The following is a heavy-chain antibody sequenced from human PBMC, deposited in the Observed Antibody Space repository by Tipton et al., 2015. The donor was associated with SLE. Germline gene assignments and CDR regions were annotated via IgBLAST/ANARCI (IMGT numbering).Heavy chain of an antibody. D-gene: IGHD6-13*01. Sequence: QLVQSGPEVRKPGASVKVSCKASGYTFTSYGISWVRQAPGQGLEWMGWISAYNGNTNYAPKLQARVTMTTGTSTSTAYMELRSLISDDMAVYYCARDLGSGAAAGTGGYWGQGTLVTVSS. CDR1: GYTFTSYG. J-gene: IGHJ4*02. V-gene: IGHV1-18*03. CDR3: ARDLGSGAAAGTGGY. CDR2: ISAYNGNT.